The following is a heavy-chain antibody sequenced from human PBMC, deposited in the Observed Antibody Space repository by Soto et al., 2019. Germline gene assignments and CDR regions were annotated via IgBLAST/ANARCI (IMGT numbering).Heavy chain of an antibody. V-gene: IGHV5-51*01. CDR3: ARGGNYLEY. J-gene: IGHJ4*02. CDR1: GDTFTVYW. D-gene: IGHD6-25*01. CDR2: VYGGDSDR. Sequence: GQALNLSCTGSGDTFTVYWIAWVRQKPGKGLEWLGAVYGGDSDRRHNPTFQGQITMSVDKSSNTAYLQWSRLNASDTAMYYCARGGNYLEYWGQGVLVTVPQ.